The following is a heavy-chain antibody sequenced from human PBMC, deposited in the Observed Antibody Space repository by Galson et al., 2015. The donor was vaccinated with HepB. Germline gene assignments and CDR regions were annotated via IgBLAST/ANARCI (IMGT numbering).Heavy chain of an antibody. CDR3: AYSRVERLRKAHNYDTSGYYEA. V-gene: IGHV1-18*01. CDR1: GDTYSSYG. CDR2: ITVYNGNT. D-gene: IGHD3-22*01. J-gene: IGHJ5*02. Sequence: SVKVSCKASGDTYSSYGISWVRQGPGQGLEWMGWITVYNGNTNYARGRVTMTADTSTTTAYMELRGLRSDDTAIYYRAYSRVERLRKAHNYDTSGYYEAWGQGTQVTVSS.